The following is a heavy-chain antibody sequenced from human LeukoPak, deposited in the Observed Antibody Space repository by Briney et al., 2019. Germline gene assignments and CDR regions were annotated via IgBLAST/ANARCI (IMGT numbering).Heavy chain of an antibody. V-gene: IGHV3-74*01. CDR3: V. Sequence: PGGSLRLSCAASGFSFSFYWMHWVRQAPGKGLVWVSRINNDGSDTTYADSVKGRFTISRDNAKNTLYHCAVTTDFSVYYYYMDVWGKGTTVTVSS. J-gene: IGHJ6*03. CDR1: GFSFSFYW. CDR2: INNDGSDT. D-gene: IGHD4-17*01.